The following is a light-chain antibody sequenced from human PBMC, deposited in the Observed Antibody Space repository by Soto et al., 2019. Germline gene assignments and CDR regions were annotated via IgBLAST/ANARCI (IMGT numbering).Light chain of an antibody. CDR2: DIS. Sequence: LTHSPGTLSLSPGERATLSCRASQSVSSNLAWYQQKPGQAPSLLIYDISARATGIPTRFSGSGSGTEFTLTISSLQSEDFAVYYCQQYNGWPLTFGGGTKVDIK. CDR1: QSVSSN. CDR3: QQYNGWPLT. J-gene: IGKJ4*01. V-gene: IGKV3D-15*01.